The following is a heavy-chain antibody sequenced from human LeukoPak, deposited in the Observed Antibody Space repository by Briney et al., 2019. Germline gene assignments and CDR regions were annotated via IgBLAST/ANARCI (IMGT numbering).Heavy chain of an antibody. CDR3: ARHDQLVATIGY. CDR2: IYPGESDT. CDR1: GSNFTSYW. J-gene: IGHJ4*02. D-gene: IGHD5-12*01. V-gene: IGHV5-51*01. Sequence: GGALQISWQGSGSNFTSYWIGWGRQLPGKGVEWMGIIYPGESDTKNSPSFQGQVTISADKSISTAYLQWSSLKASDTAMYYCARHDQLVATIGYWGQGTLVTVSS.